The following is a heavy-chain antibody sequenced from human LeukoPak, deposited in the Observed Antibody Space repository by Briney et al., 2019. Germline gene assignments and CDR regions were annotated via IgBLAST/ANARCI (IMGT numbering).Heavy chain of an antibody. V-gene: IGHV3-23*01. CDR2: ISGSGGST. CDR3: AKGWDYYDSSRYFDY. D-gene: IGHD3-22*01. CDR1: GFTLSSYA. J-gene: IGHJ4*02. Sequence: GGSLRLSCAAAGFTLSSYAMSWVRQAPGKGLEWVSAISGSGGSTYYADSVKGRFTISRDNSKNTLYLQMNSLRAEDTDVYYCAKGWDYYDSSRYFDYWGQGTLVTVSS.